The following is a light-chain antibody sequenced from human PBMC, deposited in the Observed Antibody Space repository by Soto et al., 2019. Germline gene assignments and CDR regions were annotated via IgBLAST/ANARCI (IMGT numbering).Light chain of an antibody. V-gene: IGKV1-5*01. J-gene: IGKJ1*01. CDR2: DAS. CDR1: KSISRG. CDR3: QHYSTVWA. Sequence: DIQMTQSPSTLSSSVGDRVTITCRASKSISRGLAWYQQKPGKAPNVLIYDASTLESGVPSRFSGSGSGTEFTLTISSLQPEDFATYYCQHYSTVWAFGQGTKVDMK.